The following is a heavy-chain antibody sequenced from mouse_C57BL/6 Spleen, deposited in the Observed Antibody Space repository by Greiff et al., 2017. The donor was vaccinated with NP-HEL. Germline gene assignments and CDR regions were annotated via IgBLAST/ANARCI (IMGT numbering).Heavy chain of an antibody. CDR1: GFTFSSYA. CDR3: TRDRTTVVGGRYFDV. Sequence: EVMLVESGEGLVKPGGSLKLSCAASGFTFSSYAMSWVRQTPEKRLEWVAYISSGGDYIYYADTVKGRFTISRDNARNTLYLQMSSLKYEDTAMYYCTRDRTTVVGGRYFDVWGTGTTVTVSS. D-gene: IGHD1-1*01. V-gene: IGHV5-9-1*02. CDR2: ISSGGDYI. J-gene: IGHJ1*03.